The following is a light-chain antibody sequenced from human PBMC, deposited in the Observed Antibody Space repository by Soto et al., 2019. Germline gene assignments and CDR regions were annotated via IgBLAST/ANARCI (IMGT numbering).Light chain of an antibody. Sequence: EIVLTQSPATLSLSPGERATLSCRASQNIGSFLAWYQQKPGQAPRLLIYDASNRATGIPARFSGSGSGTDFTLTISSLEPEYFAVYYCQQRSNWPLTFGPGTKVYIK. CDR1: QNIGSF. V-gene: IGKV3-11*01. CDR3: QQRSNWPLT. J-gene: IGKJ3*01. CDR2: DAS.